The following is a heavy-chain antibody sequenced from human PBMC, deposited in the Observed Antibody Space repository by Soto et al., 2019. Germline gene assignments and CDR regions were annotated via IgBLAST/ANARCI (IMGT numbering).Heavy chain of an antibody. CDR3: AKARPAGGNYGFDFDD. D-gene: IGHD4-17*01. Sequence: PGGSLRLSCAASGFTFTSYAMRWVRQAPGKGLEWVSRISAHGVGSYYADSVKGRFTISSDNSKHTIYLQMDSLRADVTALYVCAKARPAGGNYGFDFDDWGQGTLVTVSS. CDR1: GFTFTSYA. V-gene: IGHV3-23*01. CDR2: ISAHGVGS. J-gene: IGHJ5*01.